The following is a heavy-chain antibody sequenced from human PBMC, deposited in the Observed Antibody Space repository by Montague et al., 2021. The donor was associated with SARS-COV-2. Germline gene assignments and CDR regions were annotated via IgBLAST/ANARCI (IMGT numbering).Heavy chain of an antibody. CDR3: ARVLSHRAIFGVVIINGMAA. D-gene: IGHD3-3*01. CDR2: IYYSGST. V-gene: IGHV4-31*03. CDR1: GGSISSGGYY. Sequence: LSLVHTVSGGSISSGGYYWSWIRQHPGKGLEWIGYIYYSGSTYYNPSLKSRITISVDTSKNQFSLKLSSVTAADTAVYYCARVLSHRAIFGVVIINGMAAGGQEPTVT. J-gene: IGHJ6*02.